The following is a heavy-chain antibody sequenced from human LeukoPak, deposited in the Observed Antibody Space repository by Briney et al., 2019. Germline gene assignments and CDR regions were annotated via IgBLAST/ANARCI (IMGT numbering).Heavy chain of an antibody. CDR1: GFTFSSYE. D-gene: IGHD3-10*02. J-gene: IGHJ6*04. CDR3: AELGITMIGGV. CDR2: ISSSGSTI. V-gene: IGHV3-48*03. Sequence: PPGGSLRLSCAASGFTFSSYEMNWVRQAPGKGLEWVSYISSSGSTIYYADSVKGRFTISRDNAKNSLYLQVNSLRAEDTAVYYCAELGITMIGGVWGKGTTVTISS.